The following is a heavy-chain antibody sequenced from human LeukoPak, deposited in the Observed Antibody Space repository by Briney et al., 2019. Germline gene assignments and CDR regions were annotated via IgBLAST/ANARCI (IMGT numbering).Heavy chain of an antibody. Sequence: GGSLRLSCTASGFIFGDDAMIWVRQAPGKGLEWVGLIRSKTYGGTSEYAASVKGRFTISRDDSRSIAYLRMDSLETEDTAVYYCGRANRYCGAGNCYYSFDYWGQGALVTVSS. J-gene: IGHJ4*02. CDR3: GRANRYCGAGNCYYSFDY. V-gene: IGHV3-49*04. CDR2: IRSKTYGGTS. D-gene: IGHD2-15*01. CDR1: GFIFGDDA.